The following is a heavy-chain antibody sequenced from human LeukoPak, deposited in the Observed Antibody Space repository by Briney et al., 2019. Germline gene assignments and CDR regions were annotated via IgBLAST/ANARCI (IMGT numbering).Heavy chain of an antibody. CDR1: GFTFSSYS. CDR2: IGSSSSYI. V-gene: IGHV3-21*01. D-gene: IGHD5-18*01. J-gene: IGHJ4*02. Sequence: GGSLTLSCAASGFTFSSYSMNWVRQAPGKGLEWVSYIGSSSSYIYYADSVKGRFTISRDNAKNSLHLQMSSLRAEDTAVYYCAASTKHPAMVDYWGQGTLVTVSS. CDR3: AASTKHPAMVDY.